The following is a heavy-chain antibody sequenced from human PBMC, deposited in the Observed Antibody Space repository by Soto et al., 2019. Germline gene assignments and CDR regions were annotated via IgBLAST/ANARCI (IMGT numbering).Heavy chain of an antibody. CDR3: AHIMITWGGFSALDAFDM. CDR2: IYWDDDR. J-gene: IGHJ3*02. Sequence: QITLKESGPTLVNPTQTLTLPCSFSGFSLSTSRVGVAWIRQPPGKALEWLAIIYWDDDRRYSPYLKYRLAITKDTPKNQVVHTKTNLDPGDTDTYYCAHIMITWGGFSALDAFDMWGQGTMVTVSS. CDR1: GFSLSTSRVG. D-gene: IGHD3-16*01. V-gene: IGHV2-5*02.